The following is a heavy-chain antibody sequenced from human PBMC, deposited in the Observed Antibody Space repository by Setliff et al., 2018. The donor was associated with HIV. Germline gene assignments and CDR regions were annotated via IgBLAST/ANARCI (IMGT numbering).Heavy chain of an antibody. J-gene: IGHJ3*02. CDR3: ARQGAGYYYDSSEYYTGNGFEM. CDR1: GGSIIDSRYF. V-gene: IGHV4-39*01. CDR2: VYYSGIT. Sequence: SETLSLTCTVSGGSIIDSRYFWGWIRQPPGKGLEWIGSVYYSGITYYSSSLKSRVTVSVDTSRIQFSLQLTSVTAADTAVYYCARQGAGYYYDSSEYYTGNGFEMWGQGTM. D-gene: IGHD3-22*01.